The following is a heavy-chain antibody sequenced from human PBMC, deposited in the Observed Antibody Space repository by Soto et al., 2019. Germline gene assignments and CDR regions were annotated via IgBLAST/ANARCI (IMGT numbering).Heavy chain of an antibody. CDR2: ISYSVST. CDR3: ARQLRGYERLTGYLPGPNLDH. V-gene: IGHV4-39*01. D-gene: IGHD3-9*01. Sequence: SETLSLTCSVSGGSISSSSYYWAWIRQPPGKGLEWIGSISYSVSTYYNPSLKSRVSIPVDTSRNQFSLRLNSVTAADTAVYYCARQLRGYERLTGYLPGPNLDHWGKGALVTVSS. CDR1: GGSISSSSYY. J-gene: IGHJ4*02.